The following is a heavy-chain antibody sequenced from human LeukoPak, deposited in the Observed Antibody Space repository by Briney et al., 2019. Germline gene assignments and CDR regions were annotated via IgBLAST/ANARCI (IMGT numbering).Heavy chain of an antibody. Sequence: GGSLRLSCAASGFTFSSYAMHWVRQAPGKGLEWVAVISYDGSNKYYADSVKGRFTISRDNSKNTLYLQMNSLRAEDTAVYYCARGVDQVIHYYGMDVWGQGTTVTVSS. CDR2: ISYDGSNK. V-gene: IGHV3-30*04. J-gene: IGHJ6*02. CDR1: GFTFSSYA. D-gene: IGHD3-16*02. CDR3: ARGVDQVIHYYGMDV.